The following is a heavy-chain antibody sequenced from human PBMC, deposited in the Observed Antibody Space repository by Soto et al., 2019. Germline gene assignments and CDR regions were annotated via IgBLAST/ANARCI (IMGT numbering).Heavy chain of an antibody. CDR1: GFSLSTSRVG. CDR3: AHLMIPWGGVSALDAFDI. Sequence: PTLVNPTQTLTLTRSFSGFSLSTSRVGVAWIRQPPGKALEWLAIIYWDDDRRYSPSLKTRLAITKDTSKNQVVLTMTNLDPGDTATYYCAHLMIPWGGVSALDAFDIWGQGTMVTVSS. D-gene: IGHD3-16*01. J-gene: IGHJ3*02. CDR2: IYWDDDR. V-gene: IGHV2-5*02.